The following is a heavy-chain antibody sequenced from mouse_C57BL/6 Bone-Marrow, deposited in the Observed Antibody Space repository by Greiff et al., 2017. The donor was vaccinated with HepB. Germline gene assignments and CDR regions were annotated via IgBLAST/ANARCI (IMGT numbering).Heavy chain of an antibody. J-gene: IGHJ4*01. CDR1: GYTFTSYG. CDR3: ARYLLITTVVARAMDY. Sequence: QVQLQQSGAELARPGASVKLSCKASGYTFTSYGISWVKQRTGQGLEWIGEIYPRSGNTYYNEKFKGKATLTADKSSSTAYMELRSLTSEDSAVYFCARYLLITTVVARAMDYWGQGTSVTVSS. D-gene: IGHD1-1*01. V-gene: IGHV1-81*01. CDR2: IYPRSGNT.